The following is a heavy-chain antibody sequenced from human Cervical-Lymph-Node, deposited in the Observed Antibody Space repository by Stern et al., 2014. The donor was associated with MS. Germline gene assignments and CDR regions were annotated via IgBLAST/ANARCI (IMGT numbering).Heavy chain of an antibody. J-gene: IGHJ4*02. Sequence: VQLLESGGGVVQPGTSLRLSCAASGFTFSSYGMHWVRQAPGKGLEWVALAWYDGSTAYYTNSVKGRFTISRDNSKNTLSLQMNSLTAEDTAVYYCARGHLPYAYNYLFDYWGQGTLVTVSS. D-gene: IGHD5-24*01. CDR2: AWYDGSTA. V-gene: IGHV3-33*01. CDR1: GFTFSSYG. CDR3: ARGHLPYAYNYLFDY.